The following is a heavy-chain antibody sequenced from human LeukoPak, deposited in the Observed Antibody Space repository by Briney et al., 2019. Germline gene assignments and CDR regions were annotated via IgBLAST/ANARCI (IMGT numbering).Heavy chain of an antibody. CDR1: GFTFSDYY. J-gene: IGHJ4*02. V-gene: IGHV3-11*01. CDR3: ARDYYYGSGSYYKY. CDR2: ISSSGSTI. D-gene: IGHD3-10*01. Sequence: KSGGSLRLSCAASGFTFSDYYMSWIRQAPGKGLEWVSYISSSGSTIYYADSVKGRFTVSRDNAKNSLYLQMNSLRAEDTAVYYCARDYYYGSGSYYKYWGQGTLVTVSS.